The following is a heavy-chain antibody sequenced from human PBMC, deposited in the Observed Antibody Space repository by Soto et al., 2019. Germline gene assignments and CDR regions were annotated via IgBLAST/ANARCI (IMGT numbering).Heavy chain of an antibody. CDR1: GGSLSSYW. CDR3: ARGPGASGTYHYFFDY. V-gene: IGHV4-59*01. J-gene: IGHJ4*02. CDR2: IYYTGST. D-gene: IGHD3-10*01. Sequence: SETLSLTCTVSGGSLSSYWWSWIRQPPGKGLEWIGYIYYTGSTNYNPSLKSRVTISLDASKNQFSLKLNSATAADTAVYYCARGPGASGTYHYFFDYWGPGALVTVSS.